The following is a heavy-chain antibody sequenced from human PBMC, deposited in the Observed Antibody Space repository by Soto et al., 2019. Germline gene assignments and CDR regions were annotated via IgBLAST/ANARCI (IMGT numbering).Heavy chain of an antibody. D-gene: IGHD4-17*01. V-gene: IGHV4-59*08. CDR1: GGSISSYY. J-gene: IGHJ5*02. CDR3: ASLTVTTKWFDP. CDR2: IYYSGST. Sequence: SETLSVTCTVSGGSISSYYWSWIRQPPGKGLEWIGYIYYSGSTNYNPSLKSRVTISVDTSKNQFSLKLSSVTAADTAVYYCASLTVTTKWFDPWGQGTLVTVSS.